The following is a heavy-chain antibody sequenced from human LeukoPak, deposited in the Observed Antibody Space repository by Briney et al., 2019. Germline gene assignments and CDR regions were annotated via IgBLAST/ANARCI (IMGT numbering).Heavy chain of an antibody. D-gene: IGHD3-22*01. CDR1: GFTFSSYS. CDR2: INSSSSYI. CDR3: ARRYYDSSGYYYKGRDAFDI. J-gene: IGHJ3*02. Sequence: GGSLRLSCAASGFTFSSYSMNWVRQAPGKGLEWVSSINSSSSYIYYADSVKGRFTISRDNAKNSLYLQMNSLRAEDTAVYYCARRYYDSSGYYYKGRDAFDIWGQGTMVTVSS. V-gene: IGHV3-21*01.